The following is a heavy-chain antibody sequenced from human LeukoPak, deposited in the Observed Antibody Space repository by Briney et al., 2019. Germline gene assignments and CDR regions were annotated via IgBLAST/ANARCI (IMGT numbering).Heavy chain of an antibody. D-gene: IGHD2-21*01. J-gene: IGHJ3*02. CDR1: GFTFSSYE. V-gene: IGHV3-48*03. CDR2: ISSSGSTM. CDR3: AKNSPGIRAFDI. Sequence: GGSLRLSCAASGFTFSSYEMNWVRQAPGKGLEWVSYISSSGSTMYYADSVKGRLTISRDNVRNSLYLQMNSLRAEDTAVYYCAKNSPGIRAFDIWGQGTMVTVSS.